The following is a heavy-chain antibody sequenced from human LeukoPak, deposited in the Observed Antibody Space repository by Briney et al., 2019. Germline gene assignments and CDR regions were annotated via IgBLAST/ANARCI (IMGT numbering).Heavy chain of an antibody. CDR1: GFTFSSYA. V-gene: IGHV3-30*04. J-gene: IGHJ6*03. CDR3: ARDGKSSGWPQAYYYYYYMDV. CDR2: ISYDGSNK. Sequence: PVRSLRLSCAASGFTFSSYAMHWVRQAPGKGLEWVAVISYDGSNKYYADSVKGRFTISRDNSKNTLYLQMNSLRAEDTAVYYCARDGKSSGWPQAYYYYYYMDVWGKGTTVTVSS. D-gene: IGHD6-19*01.